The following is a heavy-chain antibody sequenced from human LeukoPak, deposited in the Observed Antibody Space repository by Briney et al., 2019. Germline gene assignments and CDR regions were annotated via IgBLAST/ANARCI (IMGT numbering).Heavy chain of an antibody. V-gene: IGHV3-21*01. CDR3: AREGVTNYYYYYMDV. CDR2: ISSSSSYI. J-gene: IGHJ6*03. Sequence: GGSLRLSCVASRFTFSNHYMSWVRQAPGKGLEWVSSISSSSSYIYYADSVKGRFTISRDNAKNSLYLQMNSLRAEDTAVYYCAREGVTNYYYYYMDVWGKGTTVTVSS. CDR1: RFTFSNHY. D-gene: IGHD5-18*01.